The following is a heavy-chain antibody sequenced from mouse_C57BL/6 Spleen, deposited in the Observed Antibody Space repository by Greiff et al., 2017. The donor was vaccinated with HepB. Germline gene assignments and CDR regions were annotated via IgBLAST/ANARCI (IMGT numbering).Heavy chain of an antibody. CDR3: ARPLRGAMDY. J-gene: IGHJ4*01. D-gene: IGHD1-1*01. Sequence: EVKVEESGGGLVKPGGSLKLSCAASGFTFSDYGMHWVRQAPEKGLEWVAYISSGSSTIYYADTVKGRFTISRDNAKNTLFLQMTSLRSEDTAMYYCARPLRGAMDYWGQGTSVTVSS. V-gene: IGHV5-17*01. CDR1: GFTFSDYG. CDR2: ISSGSSTI.